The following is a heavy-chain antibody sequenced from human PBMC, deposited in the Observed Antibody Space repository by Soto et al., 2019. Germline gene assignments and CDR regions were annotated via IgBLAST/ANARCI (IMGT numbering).Heavy chain of an antibody. D-gene: IGHD3-3*01. CDR1: GFPVSTNY. J-gene: IGHJ6*03. CDR2: IYGGGST. V-gene: IGHV3-53*04. CDR3: ARDRYDFCSGPPDYYNSDMDV. Sequence: EVQLVESGGGLVQPGGSLRLSCAASGFPVSTNYMSWVRQAPGKGLEWVTTIYGGGSTYYADSVKGRFTISRHSSKNTLYLQMSSLRAEDTAVYYCARDRYDFCSGPPDYYNSDMDVWGTGTTVTVSS.